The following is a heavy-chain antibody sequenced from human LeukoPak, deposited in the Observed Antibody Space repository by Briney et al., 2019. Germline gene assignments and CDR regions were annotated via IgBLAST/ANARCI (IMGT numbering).Heavy chain of an antibody. CDR3: AKRSTAIVLTSYSDL. CDR2: ISAIGNSQ. CDR1: GFTFSNYA. J-gene: IGHJ4*02. V-gene: IGHV3-23*01. D-gene: IGHD1-26*01. Sequence: GGSLRLSCAASGFTFSNYAMSWVRQAPGKGLEWVSVISAIGNSQYYADSVKGRFTISRGNSKKTVDLQMNSLRVDDTAVYYCAKRSTAIVLTSYSDLWGQGTLVTVSS.